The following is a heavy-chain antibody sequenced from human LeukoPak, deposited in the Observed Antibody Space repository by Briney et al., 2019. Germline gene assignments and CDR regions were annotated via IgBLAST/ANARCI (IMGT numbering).Heavy chain of an antibody. CDR1: GGSISSYY. Sequence: SETLSLTCTVSGGSISSYYWSWIRQPPGKGLEWIGYIYYSGSTNFNPSLKSRVTISVDTSKNQFSLKLSSVTAADTAVYYCARSAGYVWGSYRYGAFDIWGQGTMVTVSS. J-gene: IGHJ3*02. CDR2: IYYSGST. V-gene: IGHV4-59*08. CDR3: ARSAGYVWGSYRYGAFDI. D-gene: IGHD3-16*02.